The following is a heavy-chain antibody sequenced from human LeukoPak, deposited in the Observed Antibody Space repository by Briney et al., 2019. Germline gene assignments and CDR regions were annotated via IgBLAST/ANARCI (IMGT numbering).Heavy chain of an antibody. V-gene: IGHV4-4*07. CDR2: IYTSGST. CDR3: ARRIAAAGTGWFDP. D-gene: IGHD6-13*01. CDR1: GGSISSYY. Sequence: SETLSLTCTVSGGSISSYYWSWIRQPAGKGLEWIGRIYTSGSTNYTPSLKSRVTMSVDTSKNQFSLKLSSVTAADTAVYYCARRIAAAGTGWFDPWGQGTLVTVSS. J-gene: IGHJ5*02.